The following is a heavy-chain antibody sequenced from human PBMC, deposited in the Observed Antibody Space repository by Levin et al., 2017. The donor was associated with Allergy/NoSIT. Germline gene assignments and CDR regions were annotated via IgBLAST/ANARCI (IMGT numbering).Heavy chain of an antibody. V-gene: IGHV3-23*01. Sequence: GGSLRLSCAASGFTFSSYVMNWVRQAPGKGLEWVSTINGSGDTTYSADSVKGRFTISRDNSKNTLFLQMNSLRAEDTAVYYCAKWRISGWSDYYFGMDGWGQGTTVTVSS. CDR1: GFTFSSYV. CDR2: INGSGDTT. CDR3: AKWRISGWSDYYFGMDG. D-gene: IGHD6-19*01. J-gene: IGHJ6*02.